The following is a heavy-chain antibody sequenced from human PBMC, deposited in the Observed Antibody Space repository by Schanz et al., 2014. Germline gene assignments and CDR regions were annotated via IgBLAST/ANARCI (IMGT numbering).Heavy chain of an antibody. D-gene: IGHD2-8*01. CDR1: GFNFYTSA. CDR3: AKWEDIVPEPETMRGWFDS. V-gene: IGHV3-23*04. J-gene: IGHJ5*01. Sequence: EVRLVESGGGLVQPGGSLRLSCVASGFNFYTSAMTWVRQAPGKGLEWVSVISARGEVSKYSDSVKGRFIVSRDNSRATLFLQMYSLRAADTAFYYCAKWEDIVPEPETMRGWFDSWGQGILVTVSS. CDR2: ISARGEVS.